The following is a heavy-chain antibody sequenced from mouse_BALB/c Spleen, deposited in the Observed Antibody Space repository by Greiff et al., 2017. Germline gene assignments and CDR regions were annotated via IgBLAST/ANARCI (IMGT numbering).Heavy chain of an antibody. J-gene: IGHJ3*01. V-gene: IGHV5-6-5*01. CDR2: ISSGGST. CDR1: GFTFSSYA. D-gene: IGHD1-2*01. CDR3: AREDLITTAPFAY. Sequence: EVQRVESGGGLVKPGGSLKLSCAASGFTFSSYAMSWVRQTPEKRLEWVASISSGGSTYYPDSVKGRFTISRDNARNILYLQMSSLRSEDTAMYYCAREDLITTAPFAYWGQGTLVTVSA.